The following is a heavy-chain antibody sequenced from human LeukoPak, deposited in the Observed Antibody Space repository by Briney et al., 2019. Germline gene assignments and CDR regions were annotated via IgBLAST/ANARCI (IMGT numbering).Heavy chain of an antibody. CDR3: AREARGSGRDFDY. D-gene: IGHD1-26*01. CDR2: IGTRSNPI. J-gene: IGHJ4*02. V-gene: IGHV3-11*01. Sequence: PGGSLRLSCTASGFIFNTYSMTWIRQAPGMGLEWISYIGTRSNPIYYADSVKGRFTISRDDAKNSLYLQMNSLRDEDTAVYFCAREARGSGRDFDYWGQGILVTVSS. CDR1: GFIFNTYS.